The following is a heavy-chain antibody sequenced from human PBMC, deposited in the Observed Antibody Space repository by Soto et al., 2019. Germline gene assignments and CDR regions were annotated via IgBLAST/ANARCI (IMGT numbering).Heavy chain of an antibody. CDR2: VYDLDGT. V-gene: IGHV3-53*01. CDR1: GLTVSGKKY. Sequence: DVQLVESGGGLIQPGGSLRLSCVASGLTVSGKKYMAWVRQAPGKGPEWVSGVYDLDGTYYADSVKGRFIISRDNSKNTLSLQMNSLRAEDTAVYYCAKSTGVLATTGGAFDIWGQGTMVSVSS. CDR3: AKSTGVLATTGGAFDI. J-gene: IGHJ3*02. D-gene: IGHD5-12*01.